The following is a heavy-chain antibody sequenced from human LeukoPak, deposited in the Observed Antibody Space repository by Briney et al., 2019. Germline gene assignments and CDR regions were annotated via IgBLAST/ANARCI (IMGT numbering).Heavy chain of an antibody. Sequence: VGCLRLSCAAAGLAFSNDGMHGVREAPGKGHQWVAYIRYDGRNKYSADSVKGRFTIYRDNSKSTLYLQMNSLRPEDTAVYYCAKGGSNNWSFDNWGQGTLVTVSS. CDR3: AKGGSNNWSFDN. J-gene: IGHJ4*02. V-gene: IGHV3-30*02. CDR2: IRYDGRNK. D-gene: IGHD1-1*01. CDR1: GLAFSNDG.